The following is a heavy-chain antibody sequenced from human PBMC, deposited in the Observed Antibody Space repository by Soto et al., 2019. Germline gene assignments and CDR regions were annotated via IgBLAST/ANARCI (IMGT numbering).Heavy chain of an antibody. CDR2: INPGGGST. V-gene: IGHV1-46*01. Sequence: ASVKVSCKASGYTFTSYYMHWVRQAPGQGLEWMGIINPGGGSTSYAQKFQGRVTMTRDTSTSTVYMELSSLRSEDTAVYYCARQGSDSSGYKGLQGGMDVWGQGTTVTVSS. J-gene: IGHJ6*02. D-gene: IGHD3-22*01. CDR1: GYTFTSYY. CDR3: ARQGSDSSGYKGLQGGMDV.